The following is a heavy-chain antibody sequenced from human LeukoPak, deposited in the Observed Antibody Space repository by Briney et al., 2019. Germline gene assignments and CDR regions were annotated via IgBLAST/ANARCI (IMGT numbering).Heavy chain of an antibody. D-gene: IGHD3-22*01. V-gene: IGHV3-23*01. J-gene: IGHJ3*02. CDR1: GLTFSGYA. Sequence: GGSLRLSCAASGLTFSGYALRWVRQAPGKGLDGVSAINIDGSHTYYADSVKGRFTISTDNSKNTLYLQMNSLRAEETAVYYCAKSYDTSGRRAFDIWGQGTMVTISS. CDR2: INIDGSHT. CDR3: AKSYDTSGRRAFDI.